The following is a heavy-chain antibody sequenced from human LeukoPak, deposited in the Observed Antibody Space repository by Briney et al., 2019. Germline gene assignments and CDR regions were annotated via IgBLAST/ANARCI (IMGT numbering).Heavy chain of an antibody. D-gene: IGHD3-22*01. V-gene: IGHV3-48*03. CDR1: GFTFSSYE. Sequence: GGSLRLSCAASGFTFSSYEMNWVRQAPGKGLEWVSYISSSGSTICYADSVKGRFTISRDNAKNSLYLQMNSLRAEDTAVYYCARDRNYYDSSGLFTPSSVWFDYWGQGTLVTVSS. CDR3: ARDRNYYDSSGLFTPSSVWFDY. J-gene: IGHJ4*02. CDR2: ISSSGSTI.